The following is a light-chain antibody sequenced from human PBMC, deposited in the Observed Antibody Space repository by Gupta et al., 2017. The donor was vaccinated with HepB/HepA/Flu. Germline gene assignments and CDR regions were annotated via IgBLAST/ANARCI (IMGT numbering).Light chain of an antibody. J-gene: IGLJ2*01. Sequence: HAVVTQDPSLTVSPGGSGTLTCHPSTGPVTSGHYLDWLQQRPGQTPRTLLYDTNQKHACTPARFSGSLLGSKAALTLSGAQPEDEAEYYCLLSYSGVGVFGGGTKLTVL. CDR1: TGPVTSGHY. CDR3: LLSYSGVGV. CDR2: DTN. V-gene: IGLV7-46*01.